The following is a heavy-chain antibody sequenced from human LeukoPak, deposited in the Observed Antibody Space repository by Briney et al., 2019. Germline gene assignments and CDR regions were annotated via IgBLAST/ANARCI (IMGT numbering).Heavy chain of an antibody. CDR3: ARGVDYGDYDEKTYYFDY. D-gene: IGHD4-17*01. CDR2: ISAYNGNT. Sequence: ASVKVSCKASGYTFTSYGISWVRQAPGQGLEWVGWISAYNGNTNYAQKLQGRVTMTTDTSTSTAYMELRSLRSDDTAVYYCARGVDYGDYDEKTYYFDYWGQGTLVTVSS. V-gene: IGHV1-18*01. J-gene: IGHJ4*02. CDR1: GYTFTSYG.